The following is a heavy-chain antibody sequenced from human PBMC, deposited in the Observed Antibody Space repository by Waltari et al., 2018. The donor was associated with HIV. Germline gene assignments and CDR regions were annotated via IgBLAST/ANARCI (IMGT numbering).Heavy chain of an antibody. D-gene: IGHD3-3*01. CDR3: SRDFGF. Sequence: VQLVESVGDLVQRGGCEGLSCAAAGFTFSDHFMDWVRRAPGKGLEWVARSSNKAASYTPYYAASVRGRFIISRDDSKISVFLQMNSLKTEDTAVYYCSRDFGFWGPGTLVTVSS. CDR1: GFTFSDHF. CDR2: SSNKAASYTP. J-gene: IGHJ4*02. V-gene: IGHV3-72*01.